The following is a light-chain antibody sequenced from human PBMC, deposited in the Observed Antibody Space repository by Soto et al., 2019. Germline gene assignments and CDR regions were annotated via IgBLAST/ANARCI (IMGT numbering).Light chain of an antibody. CDR2: EVT. CDR3: SSYTSRGTLV. V-gene: IGLV2-14*01. J-gene: IGLJ3*02. CDR1: TSDIGAYNY. Sequence: QSALTQPASVSGSPGQSITISCTGTTSDIGAYNYVSWYQHNAGNAPKLMIYEVTIRPSGVSSRFSGSKSGSTASLTITGLQSDDEADYYCSSYTSRGTLVFGGGTKVTVL.